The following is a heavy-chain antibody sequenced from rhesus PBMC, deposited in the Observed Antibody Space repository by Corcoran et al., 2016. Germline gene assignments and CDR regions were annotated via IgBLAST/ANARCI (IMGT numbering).Heavy chain of an antibody. Sequence: EVPLVDSGGGLAKPGGSLRLSCAASGFTFSDYYMPWVRQASGQGLGWVSRISKGGGSIRDADAVKGRFTISREKAKKTLYRQMDRRRAEDTAVYYWAREIDWGSGYFDYWGQGVGVTVSS. V-gene: IGHV3-59*01. CDR2: ISKGGGSI. D-gene: IGHD7-45*01. CDR3: AREIDWGSGYFDY. CDR1: GFTFSDYY. J-gene: IGHJ6*01.